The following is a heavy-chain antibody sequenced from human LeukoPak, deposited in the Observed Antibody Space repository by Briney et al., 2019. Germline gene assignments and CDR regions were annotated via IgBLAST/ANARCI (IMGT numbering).Heavy chain of an antibody. J-gene: IGHJ4*02. Sequence: PGGSLRLSCAASGFTFSSYGMSWVRQAPGKGLEWVSAISGSGGSTYYADSVKGRFTISRDNSKNTLYLQMNSLRAEDTAVYYCAKATYYDFWSGYYWGQGTLVAVSS. CDR3: AKATYYDFWSGYY. CDR2: ISGSGGST. V-gene: IGHV3-23*01. D-gene: IGHD3-3*01. CDR1: GFTFSSYG.